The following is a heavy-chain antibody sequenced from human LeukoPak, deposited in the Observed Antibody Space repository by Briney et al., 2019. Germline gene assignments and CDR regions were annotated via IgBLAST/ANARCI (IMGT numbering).Heavy chain of an antibody. CDR1: GYTFTGYY. CDR2: INPNSGGT. CDR3: ARDRKYSGSYIYYGMDV. D-gene: IGHD1-26*01. V-gene: IGHV1-2*02. J-gene: IGHJ6*02. Sequence: ASVKVSCKASGYTFTGYYMHWVRQAPGQGLEWMGWINPNSGGTNYAQKFQGRVTMTRDTSISTAYMELSRLRSDDTAVYYCARDRKYSGSYIYYGMDVWGQGPTVTVSS.